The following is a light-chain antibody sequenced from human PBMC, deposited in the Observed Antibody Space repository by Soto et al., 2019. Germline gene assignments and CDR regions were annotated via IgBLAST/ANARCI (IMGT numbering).Light chain of an antibody. Sequence: EIVLTQSPATLSLSPGERATLSCRASQSVSSYLAWYQQKPGQAPRLLIYDASNRATGIPARFSGSASGTDFVLPIDSLGAEDQAGVYCQQRSEWFWHT. CDR1: QSVSSY. CDR3: QQRSEWFWHT. V-gene: IGKV3-11*01. J-gene: IGKJ2*01. CDR2: DAS.